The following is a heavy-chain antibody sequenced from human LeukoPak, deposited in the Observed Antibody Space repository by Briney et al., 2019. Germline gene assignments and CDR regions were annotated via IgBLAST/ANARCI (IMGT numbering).Heavy chain of an antibody. V-gene: IGHV4-59*13. Sequence: SETLSLTCIVSGDSITSYYWSWIRQPPGRGLEWIGYIFYSGSTKYNPSLESRVTMSVDTSKSQFSLKLSSVTAADTAVYYCARVTRRAFSDQWQDIDYWGQGTLVTVSS. CDR1: GDSITSYY. D-gene: IGHD2-15*01. J-gene: IGHJ4*02. CDR2: IFYSGST. CDR3: ARVTRRAFSDQWQDIDY.